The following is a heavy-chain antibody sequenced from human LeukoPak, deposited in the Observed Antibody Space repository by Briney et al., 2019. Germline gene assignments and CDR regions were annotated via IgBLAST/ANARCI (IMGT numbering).Heavy chain of an antibody. CDR2: IYYSGST. J-gene: IGHJ4*02. Sequence: PSQTLSLTCTVSGGSLSSGDYYWSWIRQPPGKGLEWIGYIYYSGSTYYNPSLKSRFTISIDTAKNQFSLKLNSVTAADTAVYYCARGGYGAFAFGFDSWGQGTLVTVSS. CDR1: GGSLSSGDYY. CDR3: ARGGYGAFAFGFDS. V-gene: IGHV4-30-4*08. D-gene: IGHD4-17*01.